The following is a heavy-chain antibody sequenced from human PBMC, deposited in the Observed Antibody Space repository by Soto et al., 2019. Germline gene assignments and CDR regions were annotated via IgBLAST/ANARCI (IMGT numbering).Heavy chain of an antibody. J-gene: IGHJ6*02. CDR1: GFVFIGYA. CDR2: ISYDGSNK. V-gene: IGHV3-30-3*01. D-gene: IGHD3-16*01. Sequence: PGGSLRLSCAASGFVFIGYAMHLFRQSPGKGLQWVALISYDGSNKYYADSVKGRFTISRDSSKNTMYLQMNSLRAEDTAVFYCARGSGGYSYYGVDVWGQGTTVTVSS. CDR3: ARGSGGYSYYGVDV.